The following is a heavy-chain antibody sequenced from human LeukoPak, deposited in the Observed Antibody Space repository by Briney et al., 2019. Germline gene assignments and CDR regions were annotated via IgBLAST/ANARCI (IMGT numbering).Heavy chain of an antibody. CDR2: ISGRGSTI. Sequence: GGSLRLSCAASGSTFSSYEMNWVRQAPGKGLEWVSYISGRGSTIYYADSVKGRFTISRDNAKNSLYLQMNSLRAEDTAVYYCARDIISGYGKWYFDLWGRGTLVTVSS. CDR3: ARDIISGYGKWYFDL. D-gene: IGHD5-12*01. V-gene: IGHV3-48*03. CDR1: GSTFSSYE. J-gene: IGHJ2*01.